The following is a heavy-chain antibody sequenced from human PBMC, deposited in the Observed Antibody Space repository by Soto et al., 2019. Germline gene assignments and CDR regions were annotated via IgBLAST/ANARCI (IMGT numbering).Heavy chain of an antibody. Sequence: GGSLSLSCAASGFTFSTYWMDWVRQTPGKGLEWVANINQDGSEKNYVDSVKGRFTVYRDNAKNSLYLQMSSLTAEDSALYYCSRSLNSWGQGTLVTVSS. CDR1: GFTFSTYW. CDR2: INQDGSEK. CDR3: SRSLNS. V-gene: IGHV3-7*01. J-gene: IGHJ4*02.